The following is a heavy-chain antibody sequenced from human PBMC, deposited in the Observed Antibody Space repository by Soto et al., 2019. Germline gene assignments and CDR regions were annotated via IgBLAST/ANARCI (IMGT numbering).Heavy chain of an antibody. CDR2: ISGSGGST. D-gene: IGHD3-3*01. CDR1: GFTFSSYA. V-gene: IGHV3-23*01. Sequence: GGSLRLSCASSGFTFSSYAISWVRQAPGKGLEWVSAISGSGGSTYYADSVKGRFTISRDNSKNTLYLQMNSLRAEDTAVYYCARYDFWSGYPQDGMDVWGQGTTVTVSS. J-gene: IGHJ6*02. CDR3: ARYDFWSGYPQDGMDV.